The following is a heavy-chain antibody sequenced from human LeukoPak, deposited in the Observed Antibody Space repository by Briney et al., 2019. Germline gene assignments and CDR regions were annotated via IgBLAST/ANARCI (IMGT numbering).Heavy chain of an antibody. CDR2: ISYDGSNK. J-gene: IGHJ6*02. Sequence: PGGSLRLSCAASGFTFSSYGMHWVRQAPGKGLEWVAVISYDGSNKYYADSVKGRFTISRDNSKNTLYLQMNSLRAEDTAVYYCAKEMVRGVHLYYYYGMDVWGQGTTVTVSS. CDR1: GFTFSSYG. CDR3: AKEMVRGVHLYYYYGMDV. D-gene: IGHD3-10*01. V-gene: IGHV3-30*18.